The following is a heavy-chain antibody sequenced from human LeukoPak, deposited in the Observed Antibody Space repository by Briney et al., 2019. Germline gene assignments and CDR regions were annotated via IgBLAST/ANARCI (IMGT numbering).Heavy chain of an antibody. CDR3: ARAEPSYCSGGSCYVYFDY. V-gene: IGHV1-2*02. D-gene: IGHD2-15*01. CDR2: INPNSGGT. CDR1: GYTFTGYY. Sequence: GASVKVSCKASGYTFTGYYMHWVRQAPGQGLEWMGWINPNSGGTNYAQKFQGRVTMTRDTSISTAYMELSRLRSDDTAVYYCARAEPSYCSGGSCYVYFDYWGQGTLVTVSS. J-gene: IGHJ4*02.